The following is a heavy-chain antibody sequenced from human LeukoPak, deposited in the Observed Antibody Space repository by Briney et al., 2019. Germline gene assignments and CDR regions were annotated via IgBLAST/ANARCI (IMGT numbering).Heavy chain of an antibody. J-gene: IGHJ4*02. CDR2: IRYDGSNK. D-gene: IGHD2-21*02. CDR3: AKDVYCGGDCYFSDY. Sequence: GGSLRLSCAASGFTFSSYGMHWVRQAPGKGLEWVAFIRYDGSNKYYADSVKGRFTISRDNSKNTLYLQMNSLRAEDTAVYYCAKDVYCGGDCYFSDYWGQGTLVAVSS. CDR1: GFTFSSYG. V-gene: IGHV3-30*02.